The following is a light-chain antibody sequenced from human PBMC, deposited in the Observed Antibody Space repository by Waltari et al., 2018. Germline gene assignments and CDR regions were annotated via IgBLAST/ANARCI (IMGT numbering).Light chain of an antibody. V-gene: IGKV1-39*01. Sequence: DIQMTQSPSSLSASIGDRVTITCRASQSIRSYLNWYQQKPGKAPNLLIYAASSLQSGVPSRFSGSGSGKDFTLTISSLQSEDFATYYCQQSYSIPYTFGQGTKVEIK. J-gene: IGKJ2*01. CDR3: QQSYSIPYT. CDR1: QSIRSY. CDR2: AAS.